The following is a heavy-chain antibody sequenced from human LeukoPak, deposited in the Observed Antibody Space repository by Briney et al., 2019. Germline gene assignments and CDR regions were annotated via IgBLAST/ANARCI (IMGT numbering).Heavy chain of an antibody. CDR3: ARRVTMVRGVIIADYYGMDV. CDR2: INHSGST. J-gene: IGHJ6*02. Sequence: PSETLSLTCAVYGGSFSGYYWSWIRQPPGKGLEWIGEINHSGSTNYNPSLKSRVTISVDTSKNQYSLKLSSVTAADTAVYYCARRVTMVRGVIIADYYGMDVWGQGTTVTVSS. D-gene: IGHD3-10*01. V-gene: IGHV4-34*01. CDR1: GGSFSGYY.